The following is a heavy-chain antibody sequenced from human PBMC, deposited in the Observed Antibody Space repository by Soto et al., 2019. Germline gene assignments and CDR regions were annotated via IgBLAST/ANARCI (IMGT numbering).Heavy chain of an antibody. J-gene: IGHJ5*02. CDR2: IVTYNGNT. Sequence: QVQLVQSGAEVKKPGASVKVSCKTSGYTFTDYGISWVRRAPGQGLEWIGWIVTYNGNTQSAQNLQGRFTMTTDTSTGTAYMELRSLRSDDTAVYYCARGPQSTGWRGKWFDPWGQGTLVTVSS. CDR1: GYTFTDYG. V-gene: IGHV1-18*01. D-gene: IGHD6-19*01. CDR3: ARGPQSTGWRGKWFDP.